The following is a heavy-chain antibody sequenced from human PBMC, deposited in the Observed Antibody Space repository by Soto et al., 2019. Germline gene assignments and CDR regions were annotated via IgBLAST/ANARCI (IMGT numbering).Heavy chain of an antibody. V-gene: IGHV4-59*12. CDR1: GGSISSYY. CDR3: ARAKITPGYYYSGMDV. J-gene: IGHJ6*02. CDR2: IYYSGST. Sequence: TLSLTCTVSGGSISSYYWSWIRQPPGKGLEWIGYIYYSGSTNYNPSLKSRITISVDTSKNQFSLKLSSVTAADTAVYYCARAKITPGYYYSGMDVWGQGTTVTVSS. D-gene: IGHD1-20*01.